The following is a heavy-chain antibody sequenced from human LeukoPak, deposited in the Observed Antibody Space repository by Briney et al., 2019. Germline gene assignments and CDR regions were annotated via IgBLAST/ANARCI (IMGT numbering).Heavy chain of an antibody. CDR2: IYYSGST. CDR1: GGSISSGGYY. V-gene: IGHV4-31*03. D-gene: IGHD1-26*01. CDR3: ARDSMYSGSYWA. Sequence: PSETLSLTCTVSGGSISSGGYYWSWIRQHPGKGLEWIGYIYYSGSTYYNPSLKSRVTISVDTSKNQFSLKLSSVTAADTAVYYCARDSMYSGSYWACGQGTLVTVSS. J-gene: IGHJ5*02.